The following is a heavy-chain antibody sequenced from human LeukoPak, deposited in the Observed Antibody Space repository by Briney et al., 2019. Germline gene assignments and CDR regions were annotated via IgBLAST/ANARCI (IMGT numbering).Heavy chain of an antibody. CDR2: INGNTGST. V-gene: IGHV1-2*02. CDR1: GYTFTGYY. D-gene: IGHD2-21*02. Sequence: GASVKVSCKTSGYTFTGYYIHWVRQAPGQGLEWMGWINGNTGSTNYAQKFQDRVAMTRDTSISTAYMDLNRLRPDDMAVYFCARVGPDCGGDCYSNWGQGTLVTVSS. J-gene: IGHJ4*02. CDR3: ARVGPDCGGDCYSN.